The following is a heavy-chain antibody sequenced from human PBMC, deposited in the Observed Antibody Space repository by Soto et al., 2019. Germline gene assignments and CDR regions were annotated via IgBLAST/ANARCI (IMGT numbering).Heavy chain of an antibody. CDR3: ARGGDGNNFGAVS. Sequence: VQLVQSGAEVKEPGSSVKVSCKASGGGNLRDYRTTWVRRAPGQGLEWMGGIIPKLGSANYAQNFQCRVTITADESTNTVYMEIRSLRSDDTAVYYCARGGDGNNFGAVSWGQGTPVTVSS. V-gene: IGHV1-69*01. CDR1: GGGNLRDYR. D-gene: IGHD2-21*01. CDR2: IIPKLGSA. J-gene: IGHJ5*02.